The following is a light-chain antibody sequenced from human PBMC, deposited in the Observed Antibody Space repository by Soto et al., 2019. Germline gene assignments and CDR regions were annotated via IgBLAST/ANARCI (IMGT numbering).Light chain of an antibody. J-gene: IGLJ1*01. CDR1: SSDVGGYNY. V-gene: IGLV2-14*01. Sequence: QSVLTQPASVSGSPGQSITISCTGTSSDVGGYNYVSWYQQHPGKAPKLMIYEVSNRPSGVSNRFPGSKSGNTASLTISGLQAEDEADYYCSSYTISSTLEVFGTGTKVTVL. CDR2: EVS. CDR3: SSYTISSTLEV.